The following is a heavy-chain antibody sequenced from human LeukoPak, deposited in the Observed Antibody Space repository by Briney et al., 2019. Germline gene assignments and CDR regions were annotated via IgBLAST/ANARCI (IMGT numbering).Heavy chain of an antibody. CDR2: ISSSGSTI. Sequence: PGGSLRLSFAASGFPFSSYEMTWVRQAPGKGLEWVSYISSSGSTIYYADSVKGRFTISRDNAKNSLYLQMNSLRAEDTAVYYCARVEDYYYYGMDVWGQGTTVTVSS. D-gene: IGHD1-1*01. J-gene: IGHJ6*02. V-gene: IGHV3-48*03. CDR1: GFPFSSYE. CDR3: ARVEDYYYYGMDV.